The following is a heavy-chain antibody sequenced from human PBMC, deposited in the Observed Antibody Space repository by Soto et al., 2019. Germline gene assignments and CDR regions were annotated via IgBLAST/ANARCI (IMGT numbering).Heavy chain of an antibody. CDR2: ISSSSTYI. V-gene: IGHV3-21*04. Sequence: GGSLRLSCAASGFTFSSYSMNWVRQAPGKGLEWVSSISSSSTYIYYADSVKGRFTISRDNSKNTLYLQMNSLRAEDTAVYYCAILPVDPRKVAGNNAFDIWGQGTMVTVSS. CDR3: AILPVDPRKVAGNNAFDI. D-gene: IGHD6-19*01. CDR1: GFTFSSYS. J-gene: IGHJ3*02.